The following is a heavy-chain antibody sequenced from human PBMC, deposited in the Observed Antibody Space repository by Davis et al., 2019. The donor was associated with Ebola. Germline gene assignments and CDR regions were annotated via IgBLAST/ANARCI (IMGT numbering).Heavy chain of an antibody. V-gene: IGHV4-59*03. J-gene: IGHJ4*02. CDR2: IYYTGSA. D-gene: IGHD3-10*01. CDR3: SERGSSV. CDR1: GGPISSHY. Sequence: PSETLSLTCTVSGGPISSHYWTWIRQPPGKRLEWIGSIYYTGSAYYNSSLASRATISVDTSKNQFSLKLTSVTAADTAMYYCSERGSSVWGQGTLVTVSS.